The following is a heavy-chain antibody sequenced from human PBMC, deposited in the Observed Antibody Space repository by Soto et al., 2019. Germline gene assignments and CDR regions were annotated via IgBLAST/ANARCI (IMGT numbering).Heavy chain of an antibody. V-gene: IGHV4-59*01. CDR2: IYYSGST. J-gene: IGHJ4*02. CDR1: GGSISSYY. CDR3: ERGGYSSSWYHPYFDY. D-gene: IGHD6-13*01. Sequence: QVQLQESGPGLVKPSETLSLTCTVSGGSISSYYWSWIRQPPGKGLEWIGYIYYSGSTNYNPSLKSRVTISVDTSKNQFSLKLSSVTAADTAVYYCERGGYSSSWYHPYFDYWGQGTLVTVSS.